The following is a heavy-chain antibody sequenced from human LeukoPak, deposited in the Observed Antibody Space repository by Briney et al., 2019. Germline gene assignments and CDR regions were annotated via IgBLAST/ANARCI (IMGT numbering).Heavy chain of an antibody. V-gene: IGHV4-59*01. Sequence: SETLSLTCTVSGGPISSYYWSWIRQPPGKGLEWIGYIYYSGSTNYNPSLKSRVTISVDTSKNQFSLKLSSVTAADTAVYYCARAHPHFDYWGQGTLVTVSS. CDR2: IYYSGST. J-gene: IGHJ4*02. CDR3: ARAHPHFDY. CDR1: GGPISSYY.